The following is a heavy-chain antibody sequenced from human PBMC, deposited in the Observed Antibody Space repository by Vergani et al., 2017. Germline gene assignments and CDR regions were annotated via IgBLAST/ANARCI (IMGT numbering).Heavy chain of an antibody. V-gene: IGHV1-46*01. J-gene: IGHJ6*02. Sequence: QVQLVQSGAEVKKPGASVKVSCKASGYTFTSYYMHWVRQAPGQGLEWMGIINPSGGSTSYAQKFQGRVTMTRDTSTSTVYMELSSLRSEDTAVYYCARGPGVGSSHYYYGMDVWGQGTTVTVSS. CDR1: GYTFTSYY. CDR3: ARGPGVGSSHYYYGMDV. CDR2: INPSGGST. D-gene: IGHD6-6*01.